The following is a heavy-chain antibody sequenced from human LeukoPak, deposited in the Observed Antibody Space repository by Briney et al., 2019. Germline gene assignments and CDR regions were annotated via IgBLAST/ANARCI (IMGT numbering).Heavy chain of an antibody. J-gene: IGHJ4*02. CDR2: TYYSGST. CDR3: ARLSKGRYFDYIFDH. CDR1: GGSVSSYEYY. D-gene: IGHD3-9*01. Sequence: PSETLSLTCTVSGGSVSSYEYYWGWIRQPPGKGLEWIGNTYYSGSTYYNPSLKSRLTMSVDTSKNQFSLKMSSVTAADTAVYYCARLSKGRYFDYIFDHWGQGAWSPSPQ. V-gene: IGHV4-39*01.